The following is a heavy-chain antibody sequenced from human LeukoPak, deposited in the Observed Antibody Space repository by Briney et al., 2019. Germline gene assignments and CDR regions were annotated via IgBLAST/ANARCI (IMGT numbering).Heavy chain of an antibody. Sequence: LTGGSLRLSCVASGFTFGKYWMSWVRQAPGKGLEWVANIKQDGSEKYYVDSVKGRFTISRDNAKDSLYLRMNSLRAEDTAVYYCARADYYDSSPNLDYWGQGTLVTVSS. CDR3: ARADYYDSSPNLDY. CDR1: GFTFGKYW. J-gene: IGHJ4*02. CDR2: IKQDGSEK. D-gene: IGHD3-22*01. V-gene: IGHV3-7*01.